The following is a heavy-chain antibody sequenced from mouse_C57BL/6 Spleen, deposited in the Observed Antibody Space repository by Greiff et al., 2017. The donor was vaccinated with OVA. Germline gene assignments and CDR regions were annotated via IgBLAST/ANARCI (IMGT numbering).Heavy chain of an antibody. CDR3: ARSPSYYSNYGFAY. CDR2: IYPGSGST. Sequence: VKLQQPGAELVKPGASVKMSCKASGYTFTSYWITWVKQRPGQGLEWIGDIYPGSGSTNYNEKFKSKATLTVDTSSSTAYMQLSSLTSEDSAVYYCARSPSYYSNYGFAYWGQGTLVTVSA. CDR1: GYTFTSYW. D-gene: IGHD2-5*01. J-gene: IGHJ3*01. V-gene: IGHV1-55*01.